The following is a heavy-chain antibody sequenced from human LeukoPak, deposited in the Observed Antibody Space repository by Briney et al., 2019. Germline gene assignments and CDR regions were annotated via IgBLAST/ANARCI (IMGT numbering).Heavy chain of an antibody. V-gene: IGHV4-39*02. J-gene: IGHJ4*02. CDR1: GGSISSNSYY. CDR3: ARDPWNYGY. Sequence: PSETLSLTCAVSGGSISSNSYYWGWIRQPPGKGLEWIGSIYYSGSTYYNPSLKSRVTISVDTSKNQFSLKLSSVTAADTAVYYCARDPWNYGYWGQGTLVTVSS. D-gene: IGHD1-7*01. CDR2: IYYSGST.